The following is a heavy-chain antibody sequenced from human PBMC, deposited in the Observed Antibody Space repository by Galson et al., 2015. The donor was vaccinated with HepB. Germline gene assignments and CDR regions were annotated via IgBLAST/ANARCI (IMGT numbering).Heavy chain of an antibody. CDR2: IWHDGSKT. CDR1: GFTLTNHG. J-gene: IGHJ6*03. D-gene: IGHD1-1*01. V-gene: IGHV3-33*01. Sequence: SLRLSCAPSGFTLTNHGMHWVRQAPGKGLEWVAVIWHDGSKTIYVDSVRGRFPISRDNSENTVYLQMNSLRAEDTAVYYCARDTKMFTGIDYMDVWGKGTAVTVSS. CDR3: ARDTKMFTGIDYMDV.